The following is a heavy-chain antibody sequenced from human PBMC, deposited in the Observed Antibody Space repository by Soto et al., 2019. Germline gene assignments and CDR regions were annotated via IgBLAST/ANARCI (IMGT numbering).Heavy chain of an antibody. Sequence: PSETLSLTCAISGDSVSSNSAAWNWSRQSPSRGLELLGRTYYRSKWYNDYAVSVKSRITINPDTSKNQFSLQLNSVTPEDTAVYYCARSSGSGYSYVYYYYYGMDVWGQGTTVTVSS. J-gene: IGHJ6*02. CDR2: TYYRSKWYN. CDR1: GDSVSSNSAA. CDR3: ARSSGSGYSYVYYYYYGMDV. V-gene: IGHV6-1*01. D-gene: IGHD5-18*01.